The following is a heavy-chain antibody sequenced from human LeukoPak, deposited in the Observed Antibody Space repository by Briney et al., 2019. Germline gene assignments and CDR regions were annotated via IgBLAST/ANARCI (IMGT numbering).Heavy chain of an antibody. CDR3: AKDDYYDSSGYYYY. D-gene: IGHD3-22*01. V-gene: IGHV3-23*01. CDR1: XXTFXSYA. CDR2: ISGSGGST. Sequence: PGGSXXLXXXXXXXTFXSYAMXWVRQAPGKGLEWVSAISGSGGSTYYADSVKGRFTISRDNSKNTLYLQMNSLRAEDTAVYYCAKDDYYDSSGYYYYWGQGTLVTVSS. J-gene: IGHJ4*02.